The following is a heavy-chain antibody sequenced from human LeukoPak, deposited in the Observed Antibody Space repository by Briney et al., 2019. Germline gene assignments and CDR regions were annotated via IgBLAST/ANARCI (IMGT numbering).Heavy chain of an antibody. CDR3: ARVKEHCSSTSCWHAFDI. D-gene: IGHD2-2*01. CDR2: IIPIFGTA. Sequence: SVKVSFKASGGTFSSYAISWVRQAPGQGLEWMGGIIPIFGTANYAQKFQGRVTITTDESTSTAYMELSRLRSDDTAVYYCARVKEHCSSTSCWHAFDIWGQGTMVTVSS. J-gene: IGHJ3*02. CDR1: GGTFSSYA. V-gene: IGHV1-69*05.